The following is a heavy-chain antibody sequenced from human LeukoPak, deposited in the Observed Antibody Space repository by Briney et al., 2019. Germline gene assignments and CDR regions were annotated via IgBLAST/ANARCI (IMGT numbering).Heavy chain of an antibody. CDR1: GGSFSGYY. D-gene: IGHD3-10*01. V-gene: IGHV4-34*01. CDR2: INHSGST. CDR3: ARQYYGSGSYSPNWFDP. Sequence: SETLSLTCAVYGGSFSGYYWSWIRQPPGKGLEWIGEINHSGSTNYNPSLKSRVTISVDTSKNQFSLKLSSVTAADTAVYYSARQYYGSGSYSPNWFDPWGQGTLVTVSS. J-gene: IGHJ5*02.